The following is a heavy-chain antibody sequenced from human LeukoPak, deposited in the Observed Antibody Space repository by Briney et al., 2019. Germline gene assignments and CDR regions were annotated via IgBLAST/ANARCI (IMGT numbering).Heavy chain of an antibody. D-gene: IGHD2-21*02. CDR2: ISAYNGNT. V-gene: IGHV1-18*01. J-gene: IGHJ4*02. Sequence: ASVKVSCTASGYTFTSYGISWVRQAPGQGLEWMGWISAYNGNTNYAQKLQGRVTMTTDTSTSTAYMELRSLRSEDTAVYYCARAGEAYCGGDCPPHFDYWGQGTLVTVSS. CDR3: ARAGEAYCGGDCPPHFDY. CDR1: GYTFTSYG.